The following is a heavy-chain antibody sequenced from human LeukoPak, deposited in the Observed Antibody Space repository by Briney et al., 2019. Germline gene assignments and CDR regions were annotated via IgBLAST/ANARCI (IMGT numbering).Heavy chain of an antibody. CDR1: GGSISSYY. Sequence: SETLSLTCTVSGGSISSYYWSWIRQPPGKGLEWIGYIYYSGSTNYNPSLKSRVTISVDTSKNQFSLKLSSVTAADTAVYYCASAYCSSTSCPIDYWGQGTLVTVSA. V-gene: IGHV4-59*01. D-gene: IGHD2-2*01. CDR3: ASAYCSSTSCPIDY. CDR2: IYYSGST. J-gene: IGHJ4*02.